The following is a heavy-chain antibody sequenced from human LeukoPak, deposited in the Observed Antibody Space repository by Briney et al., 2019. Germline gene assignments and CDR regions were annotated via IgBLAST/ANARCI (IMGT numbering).Heavy chain of an antibody. CDR1: GYTFTNYG. CDR2: ISAYNGNT. V-gene: IGHV1-18*01. Sequence: ASVKVSCKASGYTFTNYGITWVRQAPGQGLEWMGWISAYNGNTNYAQKLQGRVTMTTDTSTTTAYMELRSLRSDDTAVYYCARGTADVVPAANGDNYYGMDVWGQGTTVTVSS. D-gene: IGHD2-2*01. J-gene: IGHJ6*02. CDR3: ARGTADVVPAANGDNYYGMDV.